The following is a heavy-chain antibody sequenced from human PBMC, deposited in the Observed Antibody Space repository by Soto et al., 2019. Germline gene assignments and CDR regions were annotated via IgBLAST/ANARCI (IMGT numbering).Heavy chain of an antibody. J-gene: IGHJ6*02. Sequence: ETLSLTCAVYGGSFSGYYWSWIRQPPGKGLEWIGEINHSGSTNYNPSLKSRVTISVDTSKNQFSLKLSSVTAADTAVYYCARGLNYDFWSGYPSSYYYYGMDVWGQGTTVTVSS. CDR2: INHSGST. CDR3: ARGLNYDFWSGYPSSYYYYGMDV. D-gene: IGHD3-3*01. V-gene: IGHV4-34*01. CDR1: GGSFSGYY.